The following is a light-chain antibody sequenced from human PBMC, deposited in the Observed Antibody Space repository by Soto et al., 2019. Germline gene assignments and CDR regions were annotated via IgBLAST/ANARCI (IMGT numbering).Light chain of an antibody. CDR1: QSFSNNY. Sequence: EIVLTQSPGTLSLSPGERATLSCRASQSFSNNYLAWYQQKPGQAPRLLIYGASSRATGIPDRFSGSGSGTDFTLTISRLEPEDFAVYYCQQYDNSPWTFGQGTKVDIK. CDR3: QQYDNSPWT. V-gene: IGKV3-20*01. CDR2: GAS. J-gene: IGKJ1*01.